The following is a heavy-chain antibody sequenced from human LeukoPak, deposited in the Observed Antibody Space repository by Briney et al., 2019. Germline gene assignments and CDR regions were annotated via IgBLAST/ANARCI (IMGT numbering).Heavy chain of an antibody. CDR3: ARQRDYSDTSGYYSPLDY. CDR2: IYYSGIT. V-gene: IGHV4-59*08. CDR1: GGSISTYY. J-gene: IGHJ4*02. Sequence: PSETLSLTCTVSGGSISTYYWSWIRQPPGKGLEWIGYIYYSGITKYNPSLKSRVTISVDTSKNQFSLKLSSVTAADTAVYYCARQRDYSDTSGYYSPLDYWAQGTLVTVSS. D-gene: IGHD3-22*01.